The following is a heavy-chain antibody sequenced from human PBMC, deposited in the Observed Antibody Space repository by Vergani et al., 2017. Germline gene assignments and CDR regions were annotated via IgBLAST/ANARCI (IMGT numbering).Heavy chain of an antibody. CDR3: ARVMFVAVRGGVAVRYYYYMNV. CDR2: ISSSSSYI. J-gene: IGHJ6*03. V-gene: IGHV3-21*01. Sequence: EVQLVESGGGLVKPGGSLRLSCAASGFTFSSYSMNWVRQAPGKGLEWVSSISSSSSYIYYADSVKGRITISRDNAKNLLYLQMNSLRAEDTAVYYCARVMFVAVRGGVAVRYYYYMNVWGKGTTVTVSS. CDR1: GFTFSSYS. D-gene: IGHD6-6*01.